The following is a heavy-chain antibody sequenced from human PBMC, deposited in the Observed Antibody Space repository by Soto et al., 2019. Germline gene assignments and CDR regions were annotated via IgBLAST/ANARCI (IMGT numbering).Heavy chain of an antibody. D-gene: IGHD3-22*01. CDR3: ARSDHYYYDSSGYWDY. CDR2: IYYSGST. CDR1: GGSIGSYY. Sequence: PSETLSLTCTVSGGSIGSYYWSWIRQPPGKGLEWIGYIYYSGSTNYNPSLKSRVTISVDTSKNQFSLKLSSVTAADTAVYYCARSDHYYYDSSGYWDYWGQGTLVTVSS. J-gene: IGHJ4*02. V-gene: IGHV4-59*01.